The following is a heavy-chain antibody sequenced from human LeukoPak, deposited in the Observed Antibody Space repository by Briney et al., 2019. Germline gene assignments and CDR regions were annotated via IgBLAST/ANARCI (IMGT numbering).Heavy chain of an antibody. J-gene: IGHJ3*02. CDR1: GFTFSSYA. CDR2: ISYDRSNK. CDR3: ARVLAYCGGDCSIRGAFDI. Sequence: GGSLRLSCAASGFTFSSYAMHWVRQAPGKGLEWVAVISYDRSNKYYADSVKGRFTISRDNSKNTLYLQMNSLRAEDTAVYYCARVLAYCGGDCSIRGAFDIWGQGTMVTVSS. V-gene: IGHV3-30*04. D-gene: IGHD2-21*02.